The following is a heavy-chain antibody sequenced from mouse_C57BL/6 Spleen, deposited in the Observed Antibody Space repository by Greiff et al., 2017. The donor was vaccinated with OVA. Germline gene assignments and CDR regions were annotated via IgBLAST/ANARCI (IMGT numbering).Heavy chain of an antibody. CDR2: ISYDGSN. V-gene: IGHV3-6*01. CDR3: ARDYYGSSSWYFDV. CDR1: GYSITSGYY. J-gene: IGHJ1*03. Sequence: EVQLQQSGPGLVKPSQSLSLTCSVTGYSITSGYYWNWIRQFPGNKLECMGSISYDGSNNYNPSLKNRISITRDTSKNQFFLKLNSVTTEDTATDDCARDYYGSSSWYFDVWGTGTTVTVSS. D-gene: IGHD1-1*01.